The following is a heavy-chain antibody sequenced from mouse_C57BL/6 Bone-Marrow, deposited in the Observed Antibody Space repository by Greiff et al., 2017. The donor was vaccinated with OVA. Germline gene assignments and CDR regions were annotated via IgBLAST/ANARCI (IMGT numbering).Heavy chain of an antibody. Sequence: EVQGVESGGGLVKPGGSLKLSCAASGFTFSDSGMHWVRQAPETGLEWVAYISSGSSTIYYADTVKGRFTISRDNAKNTLFLQMTSLRSEDTAMYYCALGSYYGSSYWYFDVWGTGTTVTVSS. J-gene: IGHJ1*03. CDR3: ALGSYYGSSYWYFDV. V-gene: IGHV5-17*01. D-gene: IGHD1-1*01. CDR1: GFTFSDSG. CDR2: ISSGSSTI.